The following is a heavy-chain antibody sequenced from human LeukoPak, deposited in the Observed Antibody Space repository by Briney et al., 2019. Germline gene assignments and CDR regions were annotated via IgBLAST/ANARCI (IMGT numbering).Heavy chain of an antibody. CDR3: ARGRYYDSSGYDWFDP. CDR2: INPNSGGT. D-gene: IGHD3-22*01. Sequence: ASVTVSCKASGYTFTGYYMHWVRQAPGQGLEWMGWINPNSGGTNYAQKFQGRVTMTRDTSISTAYMELSRLRSDDTAVYYCARGRYYDSSGYDWFDPWGQGTLVTVSS. CDR1: GYTFTGYY. J-gene: IGHJ5*02. V-gene: IGHV1-2*02.